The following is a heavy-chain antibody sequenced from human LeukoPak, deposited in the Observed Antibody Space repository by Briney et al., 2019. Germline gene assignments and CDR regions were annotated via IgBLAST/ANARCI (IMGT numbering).Heavy chain of an antibody. CDR3: VKDFRGIPIDY. V-gene: IGHV3-64D*06. CDR2: ISGDGGST. CDR1: GFTFSSFA. J-gene: IGHJ4*01. Sequence: PGGALRLSCSASGFTFSSFAMYWVRQAPGKGLEYDSDISGDGGSTYYADSVKGRFTISRDNSKNTLYLQMRSLRVEDTAVYYCVKDFRGIPIDYWGHGTLVTVSS. D-gene: IGHD3-10*01.